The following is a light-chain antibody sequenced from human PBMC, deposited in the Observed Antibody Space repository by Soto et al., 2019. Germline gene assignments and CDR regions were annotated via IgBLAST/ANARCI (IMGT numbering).Light chain of an antibody. J-gene: IGKJ1*01. CDR2: GAS. CDR1: QSVSSSY. V-gene: IGKV3-20*01. Sequence: EFVLTQSPGTLSLSPGERATLSCRASQSVSSSYIAWYQQKPGQAPRLLIYGASSRATGIPDRFSGSGSGTDFTLTISRLEPEDFAVYYCQQYGSSGTFGQGTRWIS. CDR3: QQYGSSGT.